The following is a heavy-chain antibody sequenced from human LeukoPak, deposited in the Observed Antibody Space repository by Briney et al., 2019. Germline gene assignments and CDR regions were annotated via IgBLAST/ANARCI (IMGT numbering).Heavy chain of an antibody. CDR2: IYYSGST. V-gene: IGHV4-59*01. J-gene: IGHJ4*02. D-gene: IGHD3-10*01. CDR3: ASSEGYYFDY. Sequence: SETLSLTCSVSGVSFSTYYWTWIRQPPGKGLEWIGYIYYSGSTNYNPSLKSRVTISVDTSKNQFSLKLSSVTAADTAVYYCASSEGYYFDYWGQGTLVTVSS. CDR1: GVSFSTYY.